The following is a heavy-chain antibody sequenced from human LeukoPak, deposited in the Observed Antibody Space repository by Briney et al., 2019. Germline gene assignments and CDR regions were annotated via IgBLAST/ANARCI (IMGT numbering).Heavy chain of an antibody. CDR1: GGSISSSSYY. V-gene: IGHV4-39*07. CDR2: IYYSGST. J-gene: IGHJ5*02. CDR3: TRDGIVATFGQFDP. Sequence: SETLSLTCTVSGGSISSSSYYWGWIRQPPGKGLEWIGSIYYSGSTYYNPSLKSRVTISVDTSKNQFSLKLSSVTAADTAVYYCTRDGIVATFGQFDPWGQGTLVTVSS. D-gene: IGHD5-12*01.